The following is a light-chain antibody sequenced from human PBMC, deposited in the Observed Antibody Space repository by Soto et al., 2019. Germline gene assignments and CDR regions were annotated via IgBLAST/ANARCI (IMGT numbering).Light chain of an antibody. CDR3: ASYAGTRTYV. CDR2: GNG. V-gene: IGLV1-40*01. Sequence: QSVLTQPPSVSGAPGQRVTVSCTGTSSNIGAGYEVHWYHQLPGTAPKLLVSGNGNRPSGVPDRLSASKSGTSASLATTGLQAEDEGHYYCASYAGTRTYVFGSGTKLTVL. J-gene: IGLJ1*01. CDR1: SSNIGAGYE.